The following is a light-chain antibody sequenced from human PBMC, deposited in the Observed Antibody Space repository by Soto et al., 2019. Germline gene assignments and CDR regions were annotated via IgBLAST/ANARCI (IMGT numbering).Light chain of an antibody. J-gene: IGLJ1*01. CDR1: SSDVGGYNY. Sequence: QSVLTQPASVPGSPGQSITISCTGTSSDVGGYNYVSWYQQHPGKAPKLMIYEVSNRPSGVSNRFSGSKSGNTASLTISGLQAEDEADYYCSSYTSSTFYVFGTGTKVTVL. V-gene: IGLV2-14*01. CDR3: SSYTSSTFYV. CDR2: EVS.